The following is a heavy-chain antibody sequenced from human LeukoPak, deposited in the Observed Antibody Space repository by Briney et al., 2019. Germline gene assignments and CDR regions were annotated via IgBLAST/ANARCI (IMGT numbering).Heavy chain of an antibody. J-gene: IGHJ4*02. Sequence: SVKVSCKASGGTFSSYAISWVRQAPGQGLEWMGGIIPIFGTANYAQKFQGRVTITADESTSTAYMELSSQRSEDTAVYYCASIAAAGTGAHRDFDYWGQGTLVTVSS. CDR2: IIPIFGTA. D-gene: IGHD6-13*01. CDR1: GGTFSSYA. CDR3: ASIAAAGTGAHRDFDY. V-gene: IGHV1-69*01.